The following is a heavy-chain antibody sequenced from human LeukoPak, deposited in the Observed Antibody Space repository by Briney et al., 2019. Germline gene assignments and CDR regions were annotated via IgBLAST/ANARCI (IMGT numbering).Heavy chain of an antibody. CDR1: GFTFSSFA. CDR3: AKVGIAAAGTDY. Sequence: GKSLRLSCAASGFTFSSFAMHWVRQAPGRGLEWVAAISYHGSNTYYADSVKGRFTISRDNSKNTLYLQMNSLRAEDTAVYYCAKVGIAAAGTDYWGQGTLVTVSS. V-gene: IGHV3-30*04. D-gene: IGHD6-13*01. J-gene: IGHJ4*02. CDR2: ISYHGSNT.